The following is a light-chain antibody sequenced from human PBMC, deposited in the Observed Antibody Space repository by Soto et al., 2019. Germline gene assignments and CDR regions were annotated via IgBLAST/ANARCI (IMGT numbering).Light chain of an antibody. CDR1: KILNTW. CDR3: QQYETYSGT. J-gene: IGKJ3*01. Sequence: DIQMTQSPSSLSASVGDRVTITCRASKILNTWLAWYQQKPGKAPKLLISRASNLVNGFPSRFSGSGSGTEFTLTISSLQPDDFSIYYCQQYETYSGTFGPGTKVDL. CDR2: RAS. V-gene: IGKV1-5*03.